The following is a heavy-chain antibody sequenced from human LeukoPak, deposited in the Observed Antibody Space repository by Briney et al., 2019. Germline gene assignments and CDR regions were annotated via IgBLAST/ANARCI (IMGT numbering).Heavy chain of an antibody. CDR3: ARAPYYYDSSGYYSDY. CDR2: ISSSSSHI. V-gene: IGHV3-21*04. Sequence: GGSLRLSCAASGFTFSSYSMNWVRQAPGEGLEWVSSISSSSSHIYYADSVKGRFTISRDNAKNSLYLQMNSLRAEDTALYYCARAPYYYDSSGYYSDYWGQGTLVTVSS. D-gene: IGHD3-22*01. CDR1: GFTFSSYS. J-gene: IGHJ4*02.